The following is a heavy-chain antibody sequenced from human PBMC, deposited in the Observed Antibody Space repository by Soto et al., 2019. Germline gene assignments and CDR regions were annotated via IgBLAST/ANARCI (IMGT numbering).Heavy chain of an antibody. CDR2: IYYSGST. CDR1: GGSISSYY. V-gene: IGHV4-59*01. Sequence: SETLSLTCTVSGGSISSYYWSWIRQPPGKGLEWIGYIYYSGSTNYNPSLKSRVTISVDTSKNQFSLKLSSLTAADTAVYYCARDPLWFGERGCYMDVWGKGTTVTVAS. CDR3: ARDPLWFGERGCYMDV. J-gene: IGHJ6*03. D-gene: IGHD3-10*01.